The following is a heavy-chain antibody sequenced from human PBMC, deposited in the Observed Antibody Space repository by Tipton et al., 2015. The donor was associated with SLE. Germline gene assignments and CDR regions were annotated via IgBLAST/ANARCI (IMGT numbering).Heavy chain of an antibody. CDR1: GFTFSSYG. D-gene: IGHD6-13*01. Sequence: SGFTFSSYGMHWVRQAPGKGLEWVAFIWYDGRDKYFADSVKGQCTISRDNSKNRLYLQMNSLRAEDTAVYYCAKGATGSSWGQIDYWGQGTLVTVSS. CDR3: AKGATGSSWGQIDY. CDR2: IWYDGRDK. V-gene: IGHV3-30*02. J-gene: IGHJ4*02.